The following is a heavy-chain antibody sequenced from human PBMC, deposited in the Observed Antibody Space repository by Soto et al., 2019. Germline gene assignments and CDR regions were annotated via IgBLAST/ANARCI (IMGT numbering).Heavy chain of an antibody. J-gene: IGHJ4*02. Sequence: GGSLRLSCAASGVAFSAFGMLWVRQTPGKGLEWVSDISISSSTIYYADSVKGRFTISRDNAKNSLYLQMNGLRDEDTAVYYCARGYYYDSSGYYTLLDYWGRRTLVTVSS. CDR3: ARGYYYDSSGYYTLLDY. CDR1: GVAFSAFG. V-gene: IGHV3-48*02. D-gene: IGHD3-22*01. CDR2: ISISSSTI.